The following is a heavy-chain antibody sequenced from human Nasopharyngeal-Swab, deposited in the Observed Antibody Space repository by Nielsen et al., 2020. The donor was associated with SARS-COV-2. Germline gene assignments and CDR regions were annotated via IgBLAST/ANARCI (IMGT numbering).Heavy chain of an antibody. CDR3: ARVGGLWSAGFYYYYMDV. D-gene: IGHD3-3*01. V-gene: IGHV4-59*01. J-gene: IGHJ6*03. Sequence: WIRQPPGKGLEWIGHIYYSGSTNYNPSLKSRVTISVDTSKNQFSLKLSSVTAADTAVYYCARVGGLWSAGFYYYYMDVWGKGTTVTVSS. CDR2: IYYSGST.